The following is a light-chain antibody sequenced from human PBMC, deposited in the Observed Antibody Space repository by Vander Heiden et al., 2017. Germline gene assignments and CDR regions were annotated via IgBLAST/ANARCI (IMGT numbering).Light chain of an antibody. CDR3: QAWDSSTVV. CDR2: QDS. J-gene: IGLJ2*01. CDR1: KLGDKY. Sequence: SYELTQQPSVSVSPGQTASITCSGDKLGDKYACWYQQKPGQSPVLVIYQDSKRPSGIPELFSGSNSGNTATLTISGTQAMDEADYYGQAWDSSTVVFGGGTKLTVL. V-gene: IGLV3-1*01.